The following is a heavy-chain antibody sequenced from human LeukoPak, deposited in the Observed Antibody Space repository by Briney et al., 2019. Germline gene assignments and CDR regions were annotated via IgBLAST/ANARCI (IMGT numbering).Heavy chain of an antibody. J-gene: IGHJ4*02. D-gene: IGHD3-10*01. CDR2: ISGSGGST. Sequence: GGSLRLSCAASGFTFSSYAMSWVRQAPGKGLEWVSAISGSGGSTYYADSVKGRFTISRDNSKNTLYLQMNSLRAEDTAVYYCAKGDNYYGSGSKLHWGQGTLVTVSS. V-gene: IGHV3-23*01. CDR3: AKGDNYYGSGSKLH. CDR1: GFTFSSYA.